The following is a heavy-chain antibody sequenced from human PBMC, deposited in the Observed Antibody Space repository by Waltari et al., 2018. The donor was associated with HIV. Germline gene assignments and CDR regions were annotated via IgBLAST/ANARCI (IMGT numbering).Heavy chain of an antibody. V-gene: IGHV4-34*01. CDR2: INHSGST. Sequence: QVQLQQWGAGLLKPSETLSLTCAVYGGSFSGYYWSWIRQPPGKGLEWLGEINHSGSTNYNPSLKSRVTISVDTSKNQFSLKLSSVTAADTAVYYCARGIDCSSTSCYFDYWGQGTLVTVSS. CDR3: ARGIDCSSTSCYFDY. CDR1: GGSFSGYY. J-gene: IGHJ4*02. D-gene: IGHD2-2*01.